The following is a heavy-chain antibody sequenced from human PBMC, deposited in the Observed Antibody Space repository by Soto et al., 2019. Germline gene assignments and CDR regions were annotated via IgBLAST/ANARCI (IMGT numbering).Heavy chain of an antibody. D-gene: IGHD3-3*01. J-gene: IGHJ6*02. CDR1: GYTLTELS. CDR3: ATPKLIFSCNYYYHYVMDV. CDR2: FDPEDGET. Sequence: ASVKVSCKVSGYTLTELSMHWVRQAPGKGLEWMGGFDPEDGETIYAQKFQGRVTMTEDTSTDTAYMELSSLRSEDTAVYYCATPKLIFSCNYYYHYVMDVCGQGSTVPVS. V-gene: IGHV1-24*01.